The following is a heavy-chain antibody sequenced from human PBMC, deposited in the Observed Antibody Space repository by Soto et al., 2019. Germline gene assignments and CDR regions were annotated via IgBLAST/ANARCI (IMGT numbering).Heavy chain of an antibody. D-gene: IGHD3-3*01. V-gene: IGHV1-24*01. Sequence: ASVRVSCKVSGYTLTELSMHWVRQAPSKVLEWMGGFDPEYGETIYAQKFQGRVTMTEDTSTDTASMELSSLRSQDTAVYYCATDRGCEWLLPSDRCGKGTMVTASS. J-gene: IGHJ5*02. CDR1: GYTLTELS. CDR3: ATDRGCEWLLPSDR. CDR2: FDPEYGET.